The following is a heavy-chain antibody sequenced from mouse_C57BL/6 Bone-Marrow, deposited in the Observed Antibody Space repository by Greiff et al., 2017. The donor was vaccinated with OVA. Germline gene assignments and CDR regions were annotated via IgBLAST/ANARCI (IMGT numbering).Heavy chain of an antibody. CDR1: GFSFNTYA. V-gene: IGHV10-1*01. CDR2: IRSKSNNYAT. CDR3: VRQISGAMDY. Sequence: EVQRVESGGGLVQPKGSLKLSCAASGFSFNTYAMNWVRQAPGKGLEWVARIRSKSNNYATYYADSVKDRFTISRDDSESMLYLQMNNLKTEDTAMYYCVRQISGAMDYWGQGTSVTVSS. J-gene: IGHJ4*01. D-gene: IGHD3-1*01.